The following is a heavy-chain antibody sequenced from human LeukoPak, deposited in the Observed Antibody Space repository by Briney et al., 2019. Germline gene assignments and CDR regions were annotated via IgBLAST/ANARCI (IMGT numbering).Heavy chain of an antibody. D-gene: IGHD2-2*02. V-gene: IGHV3-11*04. CDR2: ISSGGGTI. CDR1: GFTFSDYY. CDR3: AKEFEDIVVVPAAILGS. Sequence: GGSLRLSCAASGFTFSDYYMSWIRQAPGKGLEWISYISSGGGTIYNADSVKGRFTISRDNTKNSLYLQMNSLRAEDTAVYYCAKEFEDIVVVPAAILGSWGQGTLVTVSS. J-gene: IGHJ5*02.